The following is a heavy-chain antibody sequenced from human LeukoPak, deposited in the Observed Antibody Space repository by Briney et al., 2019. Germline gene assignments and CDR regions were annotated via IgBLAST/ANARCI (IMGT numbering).Heavy chain of an antibody. CDR2: ISDTGGST. CDR1: GFTFSNYA. J-gene: IGHJ4*02. D-gene: IGHD2-15*01. CDR3: AKGRVVPAALLDY. V-gene: IGHV3-23*01. Sequence: GGSLRLSCAASGFTFSNYAMSWVRQAPGKGLEWVSSISDTGGSTYYADSVKGRFTISRDNSKNTLFLQMNSLRVDDTAVYYCAKGRVVPAALLDYWGQGTLVTVSS.